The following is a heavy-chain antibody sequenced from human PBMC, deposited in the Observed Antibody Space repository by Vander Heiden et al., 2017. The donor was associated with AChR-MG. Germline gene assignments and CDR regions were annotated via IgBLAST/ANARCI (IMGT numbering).Heavy chain of an antibody. J-gene: IGHJ4*02. D-gene: IGHD1-20*01. CDR3: TREGNSWNDLFDY. V-gene: IGHV3-49*04. Sequence: EVQLVESGGGLVQPGRSLRLSCTASGFIFGDYAMSWVRRAPGKGLEWVGFIRRKIDGGTTELAASVKGRFSISRDDSNSIAYLQMNSLKTEDTAVYYCTREGNSWNDLFDYWGQGTLVTVSS. CDR1: GFIFGDYA. CDR2: IRRKIDGGTT.